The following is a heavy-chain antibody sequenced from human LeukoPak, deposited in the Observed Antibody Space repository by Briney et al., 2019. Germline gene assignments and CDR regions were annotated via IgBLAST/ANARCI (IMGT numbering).Heavy chain of an antibody. CDR3: AKDQKSRVARANYYYGMDV. D-gene: IGHD3-10*01. CDR1: GFTFSSYA. CDR2: ISGSGGST. V-gene: IGHV3-23*01. Sequence: GGSLRLSCAASGFTFSSYAMSWVRQAPGKGLEWVSAISGSGGSTYYADSVKGRFTISRDNSKNTLYLQMNSLRAEDTAVYYCAKDQKSRVARANYYYGMDVWGQGTTVTVSS. J-gene: IGHJ6*02.